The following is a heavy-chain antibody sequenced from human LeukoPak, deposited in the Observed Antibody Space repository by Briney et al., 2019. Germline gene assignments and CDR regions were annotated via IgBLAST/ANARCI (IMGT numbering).Heavy chain of an antibody. CDR3: ASFSAARVYFDY. J-gene: IGHJ4*02. V-gene: IGHV3-30*01. CDR2: ISYDGSNK. Sequence: GGSLRLSCAASGFTFSSYAMHWVRQAPGKGPEWVAVISYDGSNKYYADSVKGRFTISRDNSKNTLYLQMNSLRAEDTAVYYCASFSAARVYFDYWGQGTLVTVSS. CDR1: GFTFSSYA. D-gene: IGHD6-6*01.